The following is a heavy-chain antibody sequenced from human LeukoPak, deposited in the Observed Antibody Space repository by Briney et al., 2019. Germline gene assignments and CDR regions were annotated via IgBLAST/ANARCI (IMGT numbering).Heavy chain of an antibody. CDR2: IYYSGST. Sequence: SETLSLTCTVSGGSISSSNYYWGWIRQPPGKGLECIGSIYYSGSTYYNPSLKSRVTISVDTSKNQFSLKLSSVTAADTAVYYCARVRAGYDYYFDYWGQGTLVTVSS. CDR1: GGSISSSNYY. D-gene: IGHD3-16*01. V-gene: IGHV4-39*07. CDR3: ARVRAGYDYYFDY. J-gene: IGHJ4*02.